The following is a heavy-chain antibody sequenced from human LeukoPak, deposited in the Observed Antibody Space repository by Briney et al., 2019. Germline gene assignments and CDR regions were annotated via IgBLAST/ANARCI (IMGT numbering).Heavy chain of an antibody. J-gene: IGHJ2*01. D-gene: IGHD1-26*01. CDR2: TYYRSEWSN. CDR1: GDSVSSNSAA. CDR3: ARAREGGWYFDL. V-gene: IGHV6-1*01. Sequence: SQTLSLTCAISGDSVSSNSAAWNWIRQSPSRGLEWLGRTYYRSEWSNNYAVSVKSRIIINPHTAKNQFSLQLSSVTPDDTAVYFCARAREGGWYFDLWGRGTLVSVSS.